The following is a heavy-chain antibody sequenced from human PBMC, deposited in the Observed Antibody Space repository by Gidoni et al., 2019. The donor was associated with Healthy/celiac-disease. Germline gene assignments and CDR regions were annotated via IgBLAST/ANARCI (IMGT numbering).Heavy chain of an antibody. Sequence: QLQLQESGPGLVKTSETLSLTCTVSGGSISSSSYYWGWIRKPPGKGLEWLGSIYYSGSTYYNPSLKSRVTISVDTSKNQFSLKLSSVTAADTAVYYCAILFWSGYYTGDPIGYGMDVWGQGTTVTVSS. D-gene: IGHD3-3*01. CDR1: GGSISSSSYY. CDR2: IYYSGST. V-gene: IGHV4-39*01. J-gene: IGHJ6*02. CDR3: AILFWSGYYTGDPIGYGMDV.